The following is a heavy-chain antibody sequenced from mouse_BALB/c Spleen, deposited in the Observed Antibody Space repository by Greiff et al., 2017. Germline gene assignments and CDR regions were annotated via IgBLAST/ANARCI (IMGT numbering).Heavy chain of an antibody. CDR1: GYAFTNYL. CDR3: AREGTTVVAPHFDY. Sequence: VKLQESGAELVRPGTSVKVSCKASGYAFTNYLIEWVKQRPGQGLEWIGVINPGSGGTNYNEKFKGKATLTADKSSSTAYMQLSSLTSDDSAVYFCAREGTTVVAPHFDYWGQGTTLTVSS. CDR2: INPGSGGT. J-gene: IGHJ2*01. D-gene: IGHD1-1*01. V-gene: IGHV1-54*01.